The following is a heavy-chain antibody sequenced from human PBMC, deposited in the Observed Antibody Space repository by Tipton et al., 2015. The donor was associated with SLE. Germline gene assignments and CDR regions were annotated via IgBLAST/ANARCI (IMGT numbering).Heavy chain of an antibody. Sequence: TLSLTCTVSGGPISCYYWSWVRQPAGKGLEWIGRIYTSASTIYNPSLKSRVTLSSDTSKNQFSLGVRSVTAADTAVYYCARGGGSYYDYWGQGTLVTVAS. CDR3: ARGGGSYYDY. D-gene: IGHD1-26*01. J-gene: IGHJ4*02. CDR2: IYTSAST. CDR1: GGPISCYY. V-gene: IGHV4-4*07.